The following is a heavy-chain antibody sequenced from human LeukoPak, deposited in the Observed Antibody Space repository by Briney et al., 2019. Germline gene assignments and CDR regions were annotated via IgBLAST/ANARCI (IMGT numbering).Heavy chain of an antibody. V-gene: IGHV3-11*04. D-gene: IGHD3-3*01. J-gene: IGHJ5*02. CDR3: ARDRSITIFGVVEYNWFDP. CDR2: ISSSGSTI. Sequence: PSETLSLTRAVYGGSFSGYYWSWIRQPPGKGLEWVSYISSSGSTIYYADSVKGRFTISRDNAKNSLYLQMNSLRAEDTAVYYCARDRSITIFGVVEYNWFDPWGQGTLVTVSS. CDR1: GGSFSGYY.